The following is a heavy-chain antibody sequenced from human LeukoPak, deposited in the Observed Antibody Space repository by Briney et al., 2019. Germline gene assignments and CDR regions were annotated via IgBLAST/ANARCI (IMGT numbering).Heavy chain of an antibody. Sequence: ASVKVSCKASGYTFTSYDINWVRQATGQGLEWMGWMNPNSGNTGYAQKFQGRVTMTRNTSISTAYIELSSLRSEDTAVYYCARSLRYYDFWSGYYNPDPFDYWGQGTLVTVSS. D-gene: IGHD3-3*01. CDR3: ARSLRYYDFWSGYYNPDPFDY. J-gene: IGHJ4*02. CDR1: GYTFTSYD. CDR2: MNPNSGNT. V-gene: IGHV1-8*01.